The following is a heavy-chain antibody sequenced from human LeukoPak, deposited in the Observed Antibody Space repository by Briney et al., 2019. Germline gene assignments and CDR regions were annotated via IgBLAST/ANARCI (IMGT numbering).Heavy chain of an antibody. V-gene: IGHV4-34*01. D-gene: IGHD6-6*01. CDR3: ARVAARRRYNWFDP. CDR1: GGSFSGYY. J-gene: IGHJ5*02. CDR2: INHSGST. Sequence: PSEILSLTCAVYGGSFSGYYWSWIRQPPGKGLEWIGEINHSGSTNYNPSLKSRVTISVDTSKNQFSLKLSSVTAADTAVYYCARVAARRRYNWFDPWGQGTLVTVSS.